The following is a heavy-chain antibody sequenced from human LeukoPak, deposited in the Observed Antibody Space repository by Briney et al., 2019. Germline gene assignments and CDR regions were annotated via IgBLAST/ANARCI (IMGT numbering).Heavy chain of an antibody. J-gene: IGHJ4*02. D-gene: IGHD3-9*01. CDR2: IYSGGST. Sequence: GGSLRLSCAASGFTVSSNYMSWVRQAPGKGLEWVSVIYSGGSTYYADSVKGRFTISRDNSKNTLYLQMNSLRAEDTAVYYCARVVLTGYPGYFDYWGQGTLVTVSS. CDR1: GFTVSSNY. CDR3: ARVVLTGYPGYFDY. V-gene: IGHV3-53*01.